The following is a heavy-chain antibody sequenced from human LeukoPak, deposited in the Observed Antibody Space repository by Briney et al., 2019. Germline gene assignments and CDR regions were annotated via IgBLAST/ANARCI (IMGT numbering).Heavy chain of an antibody. V-gene: IGHV1-18*01. J-gene: IGHJ6*03. CDR2: ISAYNGNT. CDR3: AREYCSSTSCYVLGYYYYYMDV. D-gene: IGHD2-2*01. Sequence: ASVKVSCKASGYTFTSYGISGVRQAPGQGLEWMGWISAYNGNTHYAQKLQGRVTMTTDTYTSTAYMELRSLRSDDTAVYYCAREYCSSTSCYVLGYYYYYMDVWGKGTTVTVSS. CDR1: GYTFTSYG.